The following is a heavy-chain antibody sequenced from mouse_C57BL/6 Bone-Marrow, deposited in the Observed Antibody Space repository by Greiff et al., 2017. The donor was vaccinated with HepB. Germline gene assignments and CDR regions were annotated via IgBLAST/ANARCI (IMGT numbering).Heavy chain of an antibody. J-gene: IGHJ2*01. CDR2: IDPSDSYT. CDR3: AREELRYSYYFDY. V-gene: IGHV1-59*01. Sequence: QVQLQQPGAELVRPGTSVKLSCKASGYTFTSYWMHWVKQRPGQGLEWIGVIDPSDSYTNYNQKFKGKATLTVDTSSSTAYMQLSSLTSEDSAVYYCAREELRYSYYFDYWGQGTTLTVSS. D-gene: IGHD1-1*01. CDR1: GYTFTSYW.